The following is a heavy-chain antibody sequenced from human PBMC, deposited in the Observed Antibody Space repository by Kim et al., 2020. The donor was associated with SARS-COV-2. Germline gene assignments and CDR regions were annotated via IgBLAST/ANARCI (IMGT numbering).Heavy chain of an antibody. CDR2: IRYDGTKQ. CDR3: ARDVDTSGYLSRFDP. Sequence: GGSLRLSCAASGFAFSSFGMHWVRQAPGKGLEWVAVIRYDGTKQYYADSVRGRFTISRDQSKNMVFLEMNSLRAEDTAVYYCARDVDTSGYLSRFDPWGQGTLVTVSS. J-gene: IGHJ5*02. D-gene: IGHD3-22*01. V-gene: IGHV3-33*01. CDR1: GFAFSSFG.